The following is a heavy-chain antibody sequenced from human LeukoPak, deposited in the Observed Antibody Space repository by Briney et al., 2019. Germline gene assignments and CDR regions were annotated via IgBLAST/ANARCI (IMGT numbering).Heavy chain of an antibody. CDR1: GGSFSGYY. Sequence: PSETLSLTCAVYGGSFSGYYWSWIRQPPGKGLELIGEINHSGSTNYNPSLKSRVTISVDTSKNQFSLKLSSVTAADTAVYYCATRAYDILTGYRPGGFDYWGQGTLVTVSS. D-gene: IGHD3-9*01. V-gene: IGHV4-34*01. CDR2: INHSGST. CDR3: ATRAYDILTGYRPGGFDY. J-gene: IGHJ4*02.